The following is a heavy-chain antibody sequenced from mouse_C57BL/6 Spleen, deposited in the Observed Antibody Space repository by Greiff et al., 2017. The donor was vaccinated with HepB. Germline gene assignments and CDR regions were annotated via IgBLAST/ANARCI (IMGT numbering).Heavy chain of an antibody. D-gene: IGHD1-1*01. V-gene: IGHV1-69*01. CDR2: IDPSDSYT. J-gene: IGHJ1*03. CDR3: ASGYGSSYELYCDI. Sequence: QVQLQQPGAELVMPGASVKLSCKASGYTFTSYWMHWVKQRPGQGLEWIGEIDPSDSYTNYNQKFKGKSTLTVDKSYSTAYMQLSSLASEDTAVYYCASGYGSSYELYCDILSTETTCTVSS. CDR1: GYTFTSYW.